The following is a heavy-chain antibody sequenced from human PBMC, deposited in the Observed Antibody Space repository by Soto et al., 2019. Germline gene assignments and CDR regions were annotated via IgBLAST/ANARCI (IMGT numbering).Heavy chain of an antibody. CDR1: GFSLSTSGVG. D-gene: IGHD6-19*01. CDR2: IYWDDDK. V-gene: IGHV2-5*02. CDR3: EHEDVAERGLDY. Sequence: QITLKESGPTLVKPTQTLTLTCTFSGFSLSTSGVGVGWIRQPPGKALEWLSLIYWDDDKRYSPSLNSRLTLIKDTSRNQVVLTMTNIEPMDTATYSCEHEDVAERGLDYWGQGPLDPVSS. J-gene: IGHJ4*02.